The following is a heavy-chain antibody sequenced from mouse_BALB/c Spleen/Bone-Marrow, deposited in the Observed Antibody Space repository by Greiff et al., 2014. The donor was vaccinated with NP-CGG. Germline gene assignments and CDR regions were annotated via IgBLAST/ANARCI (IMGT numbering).Heavy chain of an antibody. CDR2: ISYSGNA. Sequence: EVQLVESGPSLVKPSQTLSLTCSVTGDSITSSYWDWIRKFPGNKFEYMGYISYSGNAYYNPSLKSRISLTRDTSKNQYYLQLNSVTTEDTATYFCARGNGYHFDYWGQGTTLTVSS. V-gene: IGHV3-8*02. CDR3: ARGNGYHFDY. J-gene: IGHJ2*01. D-gene: IGHD1-2*01. CDR1: GDSITSSY.